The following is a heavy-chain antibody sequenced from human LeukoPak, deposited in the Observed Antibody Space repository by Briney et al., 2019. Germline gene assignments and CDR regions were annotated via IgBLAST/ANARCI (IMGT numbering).Heavy chain of an antibody. J-gene: IGHJ6*04. V-gene: IGHV4-59*12. D-gene: IGHD4-17*01. CDR3: ARDGTTVSPAV. CDR1: GGSISSYY. CDR2: IYYSGST. Sequence: SETLSLTCTVSGGSISSYYWSWIRQPPGKGLEWIGYIYYSGSTNYNPSLKSRVTISVDTSKNQFSLKLSSVTAADTAVYYCARDGTTVSPAVWGKGTTVTVSS.